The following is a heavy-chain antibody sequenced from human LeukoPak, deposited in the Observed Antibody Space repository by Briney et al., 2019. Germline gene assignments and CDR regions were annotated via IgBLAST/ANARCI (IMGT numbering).Heavy chain of an antibody. CDR3: APTSEAYTSNWSV. D-gene: IGHD3-16*01. CDR2: INPDTDFT. V-gene: IGHV1-2*02. J-gene: IGHJ4*02. CDR1: GYRFTDDY. Sequence: ASEKVACKTSGYRFTDDYIHWVRQAPGQGLEWMGWINPDTDFTNYAPKFRGRVIMTRDTSISTAYMEVRRLTFDDTAIYYCAPTSEAYTSNWSVWGQGTLVTVSP.